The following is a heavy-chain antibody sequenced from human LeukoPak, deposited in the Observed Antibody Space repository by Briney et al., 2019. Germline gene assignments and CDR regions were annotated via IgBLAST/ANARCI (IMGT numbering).Heavy chain of an antibody. D-gene: IGHD3-22*01. Sequence: GESLKIPCKGSGYSFASYWIGWVRQMPGKGLEWMGIIYPGDSDTRYSPSFQGQVTISADKSISTAYLQWSSLKASDTAMYYCARWAYYDSSGSPEDFQHWGQGTLVTVSS. V-gene: IGHV5-51*01. CDR1: GYSFASYW. CDR2: IYPGDSDT. CDR3: ARWAYYDSSGSPEDFQH. J-gene: IGHJ1*01.